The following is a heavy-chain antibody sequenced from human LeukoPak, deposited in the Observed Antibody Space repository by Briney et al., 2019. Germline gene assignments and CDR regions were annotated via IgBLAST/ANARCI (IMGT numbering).Heavy chain of an antibody. CDR3: AKDGDGWSSTSCYGGDAFDI. CDR1: GFTFSSYA. V-gene: IGHV3-30*04. J-gene: IGHJ3*02. D-gene: IGHD2-2*01. CDR2: ISYDRSNK. Sequence: GGSLRLSCAASGFTFSSYAMHWVRQAPGTGLEWVAVISYDRSNKYYADSLKGRFTISSDNSKNTLYLQMNSLRAEDTAVYYCAKDGDGWSSTSCYGGDAFDIWGQGTMVTVSS.